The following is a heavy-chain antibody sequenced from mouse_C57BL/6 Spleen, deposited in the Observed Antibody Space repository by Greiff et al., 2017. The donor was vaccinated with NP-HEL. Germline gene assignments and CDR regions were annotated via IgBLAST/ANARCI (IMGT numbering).Heavy chain of an antibody. V-gene: IGHV1-64*01. J-gene: IGHJ2*01. CDR1: GYTFTSYW. CDR3: ARGSGNFFDY. D-gene: IGHD2-1*01. Sequence: QVQLQQPGAELVKPGASVTLSCKASGYTFTSYWMHWVKQSPGQGLEWIGMIHPNSGSTNYNEKFKSKATLTVDKSSSTAYMQLSSLTAEDSAVYYCARGSGNFFDYWGQGTTLTVAS. CDR2: IHPNSGST.